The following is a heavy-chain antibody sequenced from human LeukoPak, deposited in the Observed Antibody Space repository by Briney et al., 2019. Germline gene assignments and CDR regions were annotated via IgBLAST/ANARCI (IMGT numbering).Heavy chain of an antibody. D-gene: IGHD6-19*01. J-gene: IGHJ4*02. CDR1: GFTFSSYW. Sequence: GGSLRLSSAASGFTFSSYWMHWVRQAPGKGLLWVSRINSDGTSTSYADSVKGRFTISRDNAKNTLYLQMNSLRAEDTAVYYCARESSGWYRFVYWGQGTLVTVSS. CDR2: INSDGTST. V-gene: IGHV3-74*01. CDR3: ARESSGWYRFVY.